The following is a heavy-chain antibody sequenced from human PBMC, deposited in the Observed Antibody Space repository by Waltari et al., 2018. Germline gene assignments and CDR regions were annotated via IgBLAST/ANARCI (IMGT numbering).Heavy chain of an antibody. D-gene: IGHD3-3*01. V-gene: IGHV3-9*01. J-gene: IGHJ4*02. CDR2: INWNSGNI. CDR3: TSDAFGNSIGGVFDY. Sequence: EVQLVESGGGLLQPGRSLRLYCVGSGFSFAARAVHWVRQVPGKGLEWVSGINWNSGNIGYADSVKGRFTISRDNAKNSLYLQINSVRTEDTALYYCTSDAFGNSIGGVFDYWGQGTLVNVSS. CDR1: GFSFAARA.